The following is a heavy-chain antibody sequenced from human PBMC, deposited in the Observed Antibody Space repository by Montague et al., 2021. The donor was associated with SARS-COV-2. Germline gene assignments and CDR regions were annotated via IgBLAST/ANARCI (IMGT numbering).Heavy chain of an antibody. D-gene: IGHD3-3*01. J-gene: IGHJ1*01. V-gene: IGHV4-39*01. CDR1: GGSISSSSYY. Sequence: SETLSLTCTVSGGSISSSSYYWGWIRQPPGKGLEWIGSIYYSGSTYYNPSRKSRVTISVDTSKNQFSLKLSSVTAADTAVYYCARHARGCITIFGVVIKYFQHWGQGTLVTVSS. CDR3: ARHARGCITIFGVVIKYFQH. CDR2: IYYSGST.